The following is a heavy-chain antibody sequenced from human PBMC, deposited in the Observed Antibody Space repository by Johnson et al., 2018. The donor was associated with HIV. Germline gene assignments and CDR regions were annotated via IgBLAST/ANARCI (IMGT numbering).Heavy chain of an antibody. J-gene: IGHJ3*02. CDR1: GFTFSSYG. Sequence: QEQLVESGGGVVQPGGSLRLSCVASGFTFSSYGMHWVRQAPGKGLEWVAFIRYDGSNKYYADSVKGRFTISRDNSKNTLYLQMNSLRAEDTAVYYCARVRQYNWNDVHAFDIWGQGTMVIVSS. CDR2: IRYDGSNK. V-gene: IGHV3-30*02. CDR3: ARVRQYNWNDVHAFDI. D-gene: IGHD1-20*01.